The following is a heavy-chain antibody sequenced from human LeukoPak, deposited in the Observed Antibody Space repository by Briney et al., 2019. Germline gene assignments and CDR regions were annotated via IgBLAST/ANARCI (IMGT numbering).Heavy chain of an antibody. CDR2: ISASGGST. CDR1: GFTFSSSA. CDR3: AKDRVVVVPAAIFDY. Sequence: PGGSLRLSCAASGFTFSSSAMTWVRQTPRKGLEWVSTISASGGSTFFADSVKGRFTISRDSSKNTLYLQMNSLRAEDTAVYYCAKDRVVVVPAAIFDYWGQGTLVTVPS. J-gene: IGHJ4*02. D-gene: IGHD2-2*02. V-gene: IGHV3-23*01.